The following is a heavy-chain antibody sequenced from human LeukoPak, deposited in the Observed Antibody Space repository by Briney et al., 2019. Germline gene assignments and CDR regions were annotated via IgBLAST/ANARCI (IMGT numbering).Heavy chain of an antibody. Sequence: SETLSLTCTVSGGSISSGGYYWSWIRQPPGKGLEWIGRFYVSGSTNYNPSLQSRVTISVDTSKNQFSLKLTSVTAADTAVYYCAVGNCPTTSYYPGVAFDIWGQGTMVTVSS. V-gene: IGHV4-61*02. J-gene: IGHJ3*02. CDR2: FYVSGST. CDR1: GGSISSGGYY. D-gene: IGHD2-2*01. CDR3: AVGNCPTTSYYPGVAFDI.